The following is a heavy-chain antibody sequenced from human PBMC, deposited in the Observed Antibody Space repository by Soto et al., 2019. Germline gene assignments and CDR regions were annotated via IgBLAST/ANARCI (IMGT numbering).Heavy chain of an antibody. V-gene: IGHV3-48*03. D-gene: IGHD3-9*01. CDR1: GFTFSSYE. Sequence: GGSLRLSCAASGFTFSSYEMNWVRQAPGKGLEWVSYISSSGSTIYYADSVKGRFTISRDNAKNSLYLQMNSLRAEDTAVYYCARGLTGHDAFDIWGQGTMVTFSS. CDR3: ARGLTGHDAFDI. CDR2: ISSSGSTI. J-gene: IGHJ3*02.